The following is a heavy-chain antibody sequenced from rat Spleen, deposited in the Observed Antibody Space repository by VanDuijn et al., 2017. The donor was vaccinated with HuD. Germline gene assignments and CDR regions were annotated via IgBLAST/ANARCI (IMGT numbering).Heavy chain of an antibody. D-gene: IGHD3-1*01. CDR1: GFTFSTAW. CDR2: IKAKSNNYAT. CDR3: GDAPRDF. J-gene: IGHJ2*01. Sequence: EVQILESGGGLVQPGNSLKLSYATSGFTFSTAWMYWYRQFPEKRLEWVARIKAKSNNYATDYTESVKGRFTISRDDSKSTIYLQMNNLKEEDTAVYYCGDAPRDFWGQGVMVTVSS. V-gene: IGHV6-6*01.